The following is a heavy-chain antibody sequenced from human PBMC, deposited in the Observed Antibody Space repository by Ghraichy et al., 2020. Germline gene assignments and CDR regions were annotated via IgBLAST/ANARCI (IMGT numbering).Heavy chain of an antibody. D-gene: IGHD4-17*01. CDR1: GFTVSSNY. CDR3: ARAVPFDY. CDR2: IYSSGST. V-gene: IGHV3-53*01. Sequence: GSLRLSCAASGFTVSSNYMSWVRQAPGKGLEWVSVIYSSGSTYYADSVKGRFTISRDNSKNTLYLQMNSLRAEDTAVYYCARAVPFDYWGQGTLVTVSS. J-gene: IGHJ4*02.